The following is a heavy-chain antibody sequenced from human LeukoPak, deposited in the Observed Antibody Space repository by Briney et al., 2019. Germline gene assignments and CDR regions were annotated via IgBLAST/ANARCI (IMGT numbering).Heavy chain of an antibody. V-gene: IGHV4-4*07. J-gene: IGHJ6*03. CDR1: GGSVSSYY. Sequence: SETLSLTCTVSGGSVSSYYWSWIRQPAGKGLEWIGRIYTSGSTNYNPSLKSRVTMSVDTSKNQFSLKLSSVTAADTAVYYCARSIVVVPAAHYYYYYMDVWGKGTTVTVSS. CDR3: ARSIVVVPAAHYYYYYMDV. D-gene: IGHD2-2*01. CDR2: IYTSGST.